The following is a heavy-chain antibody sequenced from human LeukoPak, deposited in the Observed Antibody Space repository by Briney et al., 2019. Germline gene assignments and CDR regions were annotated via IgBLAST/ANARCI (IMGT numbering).Heavy chain of an antibody. D-gene: IGHD1-1*01. CDR2: IIPIFGTA. CDR3: ARDRYNWNDGWFDP. Sequence: ASVKVSCKAPGGTFSSYAISWVRQAPGQGLEWMGGIIPIFGTANYAQKFQGRVTITADESTSIAYMELSSLRSEDTAVYYCARDRYNWNDGWFDPWGQGTLVTVSS. J-gene: IGHJ5*02. V-gene: IGHV1-69*13. CDR1: GGTFSSYA.